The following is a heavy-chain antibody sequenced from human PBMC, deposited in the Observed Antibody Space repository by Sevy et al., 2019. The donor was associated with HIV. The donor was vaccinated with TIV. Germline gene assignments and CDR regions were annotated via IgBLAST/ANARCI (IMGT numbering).Heavy chain of an antibody. J-gene: IGHJ4*02. Sequence: GGSLRLSCAASGFTFSSYAMSWVRQAPGKGLEWVSAISGSGGSTYYADSVKGRFTISRDNSKNTLYLQMNSLRAEETAVYYCAKYGGSYQNFDYWGQGTLVTVSS. D-gene: IGHD1-26*01. CDR1: GFTFSSYA. CDR3: AKYGGSYQNFDY. CDR2: ISGSGGST. V-gene: IGHV3-23*01.